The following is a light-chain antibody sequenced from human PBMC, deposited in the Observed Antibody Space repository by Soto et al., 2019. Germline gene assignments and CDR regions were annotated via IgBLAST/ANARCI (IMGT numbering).Light chain of an antibody. V-gene: IGLV1-40*01. J-gene: IGLJ1*01. CDR3: QSYDSSLSGFYV. Sequence: QSVLTQPPSVSGAPGQRVTISCTXSXSXXXAGYDVHWYQQLPGTAPKLLIYGNSNRPSGVPDRFSGSKSGTSASLAITGLQAEDEADYYCQSYDSSLSGFYVFGTGTKVTVL. CDR1: XSXXXAGYD. CDR2: GNS.